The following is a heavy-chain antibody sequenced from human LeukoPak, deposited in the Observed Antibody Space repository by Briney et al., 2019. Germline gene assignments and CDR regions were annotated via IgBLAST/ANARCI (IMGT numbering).Heavy chain of an antibody. D-gene: IGHD4-23*01. CDR1: GDSISSSSYY. J-gene: IGHJ3*02. CDR3: ARDYLGGNPDAFDI. Sequence: SETLSLTCTVSGDSISSSSYYWGWIRQPPGKELEWIGSIYYSGTTYYNPSLNSRVTISVDTSKNQFSLKLSSVTAADTAVYYCARDYLGGNPDAFDIWGQGTMVTVSS. CDR2: IYYSGTT. V-gene: IGHV4-39*07.